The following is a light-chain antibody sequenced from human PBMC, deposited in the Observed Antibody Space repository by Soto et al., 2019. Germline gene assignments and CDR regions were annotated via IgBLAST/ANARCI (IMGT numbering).Light chain of an antibody. J-gene: IGKJ1*01. CDR2: GSS. V-gene: IGKV3-20*01. CDR3: QHYGTSSWT. Sequence: EIVLTQSPGTLSLSPGERATLSCRASQSVSSSYLAWYQQKPGQAPRLLIYGSSTTAPGIPDRFSGSGSGTDFTLTISRLEPEDFAVYYCQHYGTSSWTFGQGTKVEIK. CDR1: QSVSSSY.